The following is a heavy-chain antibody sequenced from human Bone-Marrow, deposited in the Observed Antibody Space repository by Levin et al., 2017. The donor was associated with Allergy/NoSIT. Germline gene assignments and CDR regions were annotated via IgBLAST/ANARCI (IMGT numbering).Heavy chain of an antibody. J-gene: IGHJ6*02. CDR2: IYYSGFT. Sequence: SQTLSLTCPVSGGSISNDDDYWTWIRQSPGKGLEWIGNIYYSGFTYYNPSLKSRITMSADTSKNQFSLNLRSVTAADTAVYFCARVFFGSGSHYDRGLDVWGQGTTVTVSS. CDR1: GGSISNDDDY. CDR3: ARVFFGSGSHYDRGLDV. D-gene: IGHD3-10*01. V-gene: IGHV4-30-4*08.